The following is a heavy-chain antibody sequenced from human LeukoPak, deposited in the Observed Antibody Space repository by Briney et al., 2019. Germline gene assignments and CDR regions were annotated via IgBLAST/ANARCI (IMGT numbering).Heavy chain of an antibody. J-gene: IGHJ4*02. V-gene: IGHV3-53*01. D-gene: IGHD4/OR15-4a*01. Sequence: GGSLRLSCTVSGFTVSTNSMSWVRQAPGKGLEWVSFIYSDNTHYSDSVKGRFTISRDNSKNTLYLQMNSLRAEDTAVYYCARRAGAYSHPYDYWGQGTLVTVFS. CDR1: GFTVSTNS. CDR3: ARRAGAYSHPYDY. CDR2: IYSDNT.